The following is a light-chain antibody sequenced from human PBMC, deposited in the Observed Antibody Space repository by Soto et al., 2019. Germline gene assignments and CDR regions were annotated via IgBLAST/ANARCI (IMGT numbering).Light chain of an antibody. V-gene: IGKV3-15*01. CDR2: GAS. J-gene: IGKJ1*01. CDR1: QSVSTT. Sequence: IVMTQSPATLSVSPGQIASLSCRAGQSVSTTVAWYHQKPGQVPRPLVYGASTRATGIPARFSGSGAGTDFTLTITSLQSEDFGVYFCQQYKDWPTTFGQGTKVEIK. CDR3: QQYKDWPTT.